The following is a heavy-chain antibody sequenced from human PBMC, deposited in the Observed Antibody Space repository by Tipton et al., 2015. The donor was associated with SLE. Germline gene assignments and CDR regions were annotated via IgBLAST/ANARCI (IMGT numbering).Heavy chain of an antibody. D-gene: IGHD2-8*01. Sequence: SLRLSCAASGFTFSSYSMNWVRQAPGKGLEWVANIKPGSETYYVDSVKGRFTISRDNAKSSLYLQMNSLRAEDTAIYYCARDLYDYWGQGTLVTVSS. CDR1: GFTFSSYS. V-gene: IGHV3-7*01. CDR3: ARDLYDY. J-gene: IGHJ4*02. CDR2: IKPGSET.